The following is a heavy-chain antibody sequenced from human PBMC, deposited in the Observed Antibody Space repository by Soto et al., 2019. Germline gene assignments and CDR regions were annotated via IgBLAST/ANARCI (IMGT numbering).Heavy chain of an antibody. V-gene: IGHV3-15*01. CDR1: GFTFSNAW. J-gene: IGHJ4*02. CDR2: IKSKTDGGTT. D-gene: IGHD3-9*01. Sequence: EVQLVESGGGLVKPGGSLRLSCAASGFTFSNAWMSWVRQAPGKGLEWVGRIKSKTDGGTTDYAAPVKGRFTISRDDAKNTLYLRMNSLKTEDTAVYYFTTSGGYDILTGYSPFDYWGQGALVTVSS. CDR3: TTSGGYDILTGYSPFDY.